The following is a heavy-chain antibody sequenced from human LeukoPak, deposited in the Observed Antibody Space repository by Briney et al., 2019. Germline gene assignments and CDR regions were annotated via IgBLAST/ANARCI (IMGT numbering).Heavy chain of an antibody. CDR2: INWNGGRT. CDR1: GFTFDDYG. V-gene: IGHV3-20*04. J-gene: IGHJ4*02. CDR3: ARLANFDYVWGSYRPWYYFDY. Sequence: PGGSLRLSCAASGFTFDDYGMRWVRQTPGKGLEWVSGINWNGGRTGYADSVKGRFTISRDNAKNSLYLQMNSLRAEDTALYYCARLANFDYVWGSYRPWYYFDYWGQGTLVTVSS. D-gene: IGHD3-16*02.